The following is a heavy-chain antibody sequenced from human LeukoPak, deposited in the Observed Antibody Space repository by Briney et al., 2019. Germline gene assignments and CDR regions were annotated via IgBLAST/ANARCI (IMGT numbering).Heavy chain of an antibody. V-gene: IGHV3-15*01. Sequence: KSGGSLRLSCAASGFTFRDAWMTWVRQAPGKGLEWVGRIRSKTDGGTTDYAVSVQGRFTISRDDSKNTLYLQMSSLKTEDTAVYYCAKHIYGVVSIQQWGQGTLSPSPQ. J-gene: IGHJ1*01. CDR3: AKHIYGVVSIQQ. CDR1: GFTFRDAW. D-gene: IGHD3-3*01. CDR2: IRSKTDGGTT.